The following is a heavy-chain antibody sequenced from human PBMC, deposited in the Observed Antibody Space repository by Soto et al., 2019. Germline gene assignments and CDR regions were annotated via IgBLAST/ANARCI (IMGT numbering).Heavy chain of an antibody. Sequence: GGSLRLSCAASGFTFSSYAMHWVRQAPGKGLEWVAVISYDGSNKYYADSVKGRFTISRDNSKNTLYLQMNSQRAEDTAVYYCARDYNYDFWSGEPTPGDYWGQGTLVTVSS. V-gene: IGHV3-30-3*01. CDR3: ARDYNYDFWSGEPTPGDY. J-gene: IGHJ4*02. CDR1: GFTFSSYA. CDR2: ISYDGSNK. D-gene: IGHD3-3*01.